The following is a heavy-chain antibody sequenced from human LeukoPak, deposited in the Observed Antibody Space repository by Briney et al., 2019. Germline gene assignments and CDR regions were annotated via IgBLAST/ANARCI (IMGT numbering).Heavy chain of an antibody. D-gene: IGHD3-9*01. CDR1: GFTFSSYV. Sequence: GGSLRLSCVASGFTFSSYVMNWVRQAPGKGLEWVAVISYDGNNKYYADSVKGRFTISRDNSKNTLYLQMNSLRAEDTAVYYCAKDLGRYFDWLAIDYWGQGTLVTVSS. CDR2: ISYDGNNK. J-gene: IGHJ4*01. CDR3: AKDLGRYFDWLAIDY. V-gene: IGHV3-30*18.